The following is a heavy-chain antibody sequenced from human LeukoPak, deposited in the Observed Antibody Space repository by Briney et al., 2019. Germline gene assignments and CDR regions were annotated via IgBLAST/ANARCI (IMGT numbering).Heavy chain of an antibody. CDR1: GFSFRSDG. Sequence: GGSLRLSCAASGFSFRSDGMSWVRQAPGKGLEWVSGILGGAGSTYYADSVKGRFTISRDNSKNTLYLQMNSLRAEDTAVYYRAHGTMYQLDYWGQGTLVTVSS. D-gene: IGHD2-2*01. CDR3: AHGTMYQLDY. CDR2: ILGGAGST. V-gene: IGHV3-23*01. J-gene: IGHJ4*02.